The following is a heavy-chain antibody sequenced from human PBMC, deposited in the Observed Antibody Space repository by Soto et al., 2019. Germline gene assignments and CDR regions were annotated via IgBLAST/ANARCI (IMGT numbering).Heavy chain of an antibody. V-gene: IGHV4-59*01. CDR1: GGSISSYY. Sequence: PSETLSLTCTFSGGSISSYYWSLIRQPPGKGLEWIGYIYYSGSTNYNPSLKSRVTISVDTSKNQFSLKLSSVTAADTAVYYCARDRDYYGSGSYLGYWGQGTLVTVSS. D-gene: IGHD3-10*01. CDR3: ARDRDYYGSGSYLGY. J-gene: IGHJ4*02. CDR2: IYYSGST.